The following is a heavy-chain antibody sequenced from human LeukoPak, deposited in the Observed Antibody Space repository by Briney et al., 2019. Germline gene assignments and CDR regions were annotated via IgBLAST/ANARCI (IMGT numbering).Heavy chain of an antibody. Sequence: ASVKVSCKASGYTFTSYGISWVRQAPGQGLEWMGWISAYNGNTNYAQKPQGRVTMTTDTSTSTAYMELRSLGSDDTAVYYCARDVPLNWDRWEPSGYWGQGTLVTVSS. V-gene: IGHV1-18*01. CDR3: ARDVPLNWDRWEPSGY. CDR1: GYTFTSYG. D-gene: IGHD1-14*01. CDR2: ISAYNGNT. J-gene: IGHJ4*02.